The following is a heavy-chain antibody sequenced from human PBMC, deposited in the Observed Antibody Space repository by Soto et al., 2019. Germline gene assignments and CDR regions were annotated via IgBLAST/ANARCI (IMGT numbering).Heavy chain of an antibody. Sequence: GASVKVSCKASGYTFTNYGISWVRQAPGQGLEWMGWISAYNGNTDYAQKLQGRVTMTTDTSTSTAYMELWSLRSDDTAVYYCARVGAYCVSTSCHDYGGQGPLVTVSS. V-gene: IGHV1-18*01. CDR2: ISAYNGNT. J-gene: IGHJ4*02. CDR1: GYTFTNYG. D-gene: IGHD2-2*01. CDR3: ARVGAYCVSTSCHDY.